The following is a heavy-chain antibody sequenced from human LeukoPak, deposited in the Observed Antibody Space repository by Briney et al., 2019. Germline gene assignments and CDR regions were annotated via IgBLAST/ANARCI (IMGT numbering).Heavy chain of an antibody. J-gene: IGHJ5*02. D-gene: IGHD5-24*01. Sequence: ASVKVSCKASGYTFTSYDINWVRQATGQGLEWMGWMNPNSGNTGYAQKFQGRVTITRNTSISTAYMELSSLRSEDTAVYYCARESLTWLQSRTSWFDPWGQGTLVTVSS. CDR1: GYTFTSYD. V-gene: IGHV1-8*03. CDR2: MNPNSGNT. CDR3: ARESLTWLQSRTSWFDP.